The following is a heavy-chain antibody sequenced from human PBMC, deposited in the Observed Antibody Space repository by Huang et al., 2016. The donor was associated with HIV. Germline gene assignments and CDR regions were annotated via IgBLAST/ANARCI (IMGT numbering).Heavy chain of an antibody. CDR3: AREQQLGLDLYGSNSIFDH. CDR2: IYYTGDT. D-gene: IGHD6-13*01. Sequence: QVQLQESGPGLVKPSETLSLICTVSGGSISSHYWSWIRQSPGKGLQWLGSIYYTGDTNYDLSRGSGVSISLDTSKNHFALRLTSVTAADTAMYYCAREQQLGLDLYGSNSIFDHWGQGALVSVS. J-gene: IGHJ4*02. V-gene: IGHV4-59*11. CDR1: GGSISSHY.